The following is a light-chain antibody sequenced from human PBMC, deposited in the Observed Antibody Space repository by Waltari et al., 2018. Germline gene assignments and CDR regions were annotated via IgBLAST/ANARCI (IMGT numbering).Light chain of an antibody. CDR1: SSNIGSNA. J-gene: IGLJ3*02. Sequence: QSVLTQPPSASGTPGQRVTISCSGSSSNIGSNAVNWYQQLPGTAPKLLIYSNNKRPSGVPDRFSGSKSGTSVSLAISGLLSQDEADYYCAAWDDSLDGSWVFGGGTKLTVL. CDR3: AAWDDSLDGSWV. CDR2: SNN. V-gene: IGLV1-44*01.